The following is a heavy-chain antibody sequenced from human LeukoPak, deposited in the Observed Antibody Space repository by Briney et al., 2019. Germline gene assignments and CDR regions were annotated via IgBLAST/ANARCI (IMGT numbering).Heavy chain of an antibody. Sequence: GGSLRLSCAASGFTFSNYWMTWVRQAPGKGLEWVANIKQDGSENYYVDSVKGRFTISRDNAKNSLYLQMNSLRAEDTAVYYCARDRCSSASCFFDYWGQGSLVTVSS. V-gene: IGHV3-7*01. J-gene: IGHJ4*02. D-gene: IGHD2-2*01. CDR1: GFTFSNYW. CDR3: ARDRCSSASCFFDY. CDR2: IKQDGSEN.